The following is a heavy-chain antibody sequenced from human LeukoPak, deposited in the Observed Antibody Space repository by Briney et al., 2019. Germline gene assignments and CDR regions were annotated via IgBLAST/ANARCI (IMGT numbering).Heavy chain of an antibody. D-gene: IGHD1-26*01. CDR2: INPNSGGT. V-gene: IGHV1-2*02. J-gene: IGHJ5*02. CDR1: GYTFTGYY. CDR3: AREDGGSYSGWFDP. Sequence: GASVKVSCKASGYTFTGYYMHWVRQAPGQGLEWMGWINPNSGGTNYAQKFQGRVTMTRDTSINTAYMELSRLRSDDTAVYYCAREDGGSYSGWFDPWGQGTLVTVSS.